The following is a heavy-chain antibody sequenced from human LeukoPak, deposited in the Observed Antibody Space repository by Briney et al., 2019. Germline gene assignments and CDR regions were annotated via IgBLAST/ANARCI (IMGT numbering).Heavy chain of an antibody. Sequence: PSETLSLTCTVSGGSISSSSYYWGWIRQPPGKGLEWIGSIYYSGSTYYNPSLKSRVTISVDTSKNQFSLKLSSVTAADTAVYYCARVPSVVPAAIDYWGQGTLVTVSS. V-gene: IGHV4-39*01. J-gene: IGHJ4*02. CDR1: GGSISSSSYY. CDR3: ARVPSVVPAAIDY. CDR2: IYYSGST. D-gene: IGHD2-2*01.